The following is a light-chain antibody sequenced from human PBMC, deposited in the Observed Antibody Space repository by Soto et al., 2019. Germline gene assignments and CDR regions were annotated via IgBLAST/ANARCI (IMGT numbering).Light chain of an antibody. J-gene: IGKJ5*01. Sequence: ELVLTQSPGTLSLSPGERATLSCRASQSVSSNFLAWYQQKPGQAPRLLIYGASSRATGIPDRFSGSGSGTDFTLTISRLEPEDFAVYYCQQYGSSPPTFGQGTRLDIK. V-gene: IGKV3-20*01. CDR1: QSVSSNF. CDR3: QQYGSSPPT. CDR2: GAS.